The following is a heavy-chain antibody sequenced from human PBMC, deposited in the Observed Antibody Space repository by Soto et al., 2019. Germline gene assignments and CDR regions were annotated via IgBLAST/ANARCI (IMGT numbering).Heavy chain of an antibody. CDR1: GFTFSSYA. V-gene: IGHV3-23*01. Sequence: PGGSLRLSCAASGFTFSSYAMSWVRQAPGKGLEWVSAISGSGGSTYYADSVKGRFTISRDNSKNTLYLQMNSLRAEDTAVYYCAKSLRITIFGVVSRFDYWGQGTLVTVSS. CDR3: AKSLRITIFGVVSRFDY. D-gene: IGHD3-3*01. J-gene: IGHJ4*02. CDR2: ISGSGGST.